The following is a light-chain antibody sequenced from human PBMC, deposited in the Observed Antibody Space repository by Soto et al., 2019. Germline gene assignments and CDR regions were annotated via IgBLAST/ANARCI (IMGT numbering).Light chain of an antibody. CDR2: GAS. CDR3: QQYKDWPPLT. J-gene: IGKJ4*01. CDR1: QNINSN. V-gene: IGKV3D-15*01. Sequence: EILMTQSPPTLSVSPGEGATLSCRASQNINSNLAWYQQRPGQAPRVLIYGASSRASGIPDRFSGSGSGTDFTLTINRLEPDDFAVYYCQQYKDWPPLTFGGGTRVESK.